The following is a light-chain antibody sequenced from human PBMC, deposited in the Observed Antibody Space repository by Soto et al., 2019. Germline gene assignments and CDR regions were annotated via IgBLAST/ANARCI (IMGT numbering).Light chain of an antibody. Sequence: EIVMNQSPGTLSLSPGERATLSCGASQSVSSKLAWYQQKPGQAPRLLIHSASTRAAGVPARFSGSGSGTEFTLNISSLQSEDFAVYYCQQYNNWPPITFGQGTRLEIK. J-gene: IGKJ5*01. V-gene: IGKV3D-15*01. CDR1: QSVSSK. CDR2: SAS. CDR3: QQYNNWPPIT.